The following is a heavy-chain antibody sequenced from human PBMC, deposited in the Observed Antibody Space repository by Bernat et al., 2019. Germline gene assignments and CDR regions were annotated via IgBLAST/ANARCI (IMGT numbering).Heavy chain of an antibody. V-gene: IGHV3-33*01. CDR2: IWYDGSNK. D-gene: IGHD6-13*01. Sequence: QVQLVESGGGVVQPGRSLRLSCAASGFTFSSYGMHWVRQAPGKGLEWVAVIWYDGSNKYYADSVKGRFTISRDNSKNTLYLQMNSLRAEDTAVYYCARPISSNRHDAFDIWGQGTTVTVSS. CDR1: GFTFSSYG. CDR3: ARPISSNRHDAFDI. J-gene: IGHJ3*02.